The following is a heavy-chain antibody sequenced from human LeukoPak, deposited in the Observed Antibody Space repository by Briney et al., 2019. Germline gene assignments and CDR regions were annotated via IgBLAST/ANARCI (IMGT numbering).Heavy chain of an antibody. CDR2: IYYSGST. Sequence: PSETLSLTCTVSGGSISSSSYYWGWIRQPPGKGLEWIGSIYYSGSTYYNPSLKSRVTISVDTSKNQFSLKLSSVTAADTAVYYCARDPVTMITIFGVVIPQDAFDIWGQGTMVTVSS. CDR1: GGSISSSSYY. J-gene: IGHJ3*02. D-gene: IGHD3-3*01. V-gene: IGHV4-39*07. CDR3: ARDPVTMITIFGVVIPQDAFDI.